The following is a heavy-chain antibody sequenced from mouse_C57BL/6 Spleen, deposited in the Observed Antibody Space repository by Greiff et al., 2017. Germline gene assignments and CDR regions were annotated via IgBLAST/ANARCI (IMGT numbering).Heavy chain of an antibody. CDR3: TTRNAY. V-gene: IGHV14-4*01. J-gene: IGHJ3*01. Sequence: EVQLMESGPELVRPGDSVKLSCTASGFTITDDYMHGVKQRPEQGLEWIGWIVPENGDTEYASKFQGKATITADTSSNTAYLQLSSLTSEDTAVYYCTTRNAYWGQGTLVTVSA. CDR1: GFTITDDY. CDR2: IVPENGDT.